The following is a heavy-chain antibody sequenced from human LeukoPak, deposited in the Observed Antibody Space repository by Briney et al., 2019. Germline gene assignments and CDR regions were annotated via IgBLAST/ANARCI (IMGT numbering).Heavy chain of an antibody. Sequence: GGSLRLSCAASGFTFSSYGMHWVRQAPGKGLEWVAVISYEGSNKYYADSVKGRFTISRDNSKNTLYLQMNSLRAEDTAVYYCAKGALAAPLIHAEYLQHWGQGTLVTVSS. D-gene: IGHD6-13*01. J-gene: IGHJ1*01. V-gene: IGHV3-30*18. CDR2: ISYEGSNK. CDR1: GFTFSSYG. CDR3: AKGALAAPLIHAEYLQH.